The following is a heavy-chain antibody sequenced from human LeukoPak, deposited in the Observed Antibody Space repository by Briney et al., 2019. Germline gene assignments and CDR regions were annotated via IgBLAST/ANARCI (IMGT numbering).Heavy chain of an antibody. J-gene: IGHJ4*02. V-gene: IGHV3-48*02. CDR3: ASSGSYRFDY. Sequence: GGSLRLSCAASGFTFSSYSMNWVRQAPGKGPEWVSHITASGTAMFYADSVKGRFTISRDNAKNSLYLQMNSLRDEDTAVYYCASSGSYRFDYWGQGTLVTVSS. CDR2: ITASGTAM. CDR1: GFTFSSYS. D-gene: IGHD1-26*01.